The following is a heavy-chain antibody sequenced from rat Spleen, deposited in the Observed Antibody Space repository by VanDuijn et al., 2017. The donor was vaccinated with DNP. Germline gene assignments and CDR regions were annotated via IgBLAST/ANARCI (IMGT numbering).Heavy chain of an antibody. V-gene: IGHV5S23*01. D-gene: IGHD5-1*01. CDR3: TTNWYFDY. CDR2: LTDSGAGS. Sequence: EVQLVESGGGFVQPGRSLKLSCAASGFTFSDSGMAWVRQSPTKGLEWVASLTDSGAGSYYRDSVKGRFTISRDNAKSTLYLQMDSLRSEDTATYYCTTNWYFDYWGQGIMVTVSS. J-gene: IGHJ2*01. CDR1: GFTFSDSG.